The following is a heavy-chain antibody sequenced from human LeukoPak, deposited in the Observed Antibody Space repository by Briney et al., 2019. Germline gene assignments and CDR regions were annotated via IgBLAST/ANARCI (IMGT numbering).Heavy chain of an antibody. CDR1: GGSISSADYY. CDR2: IYYSGST. V-gene: IGHV4-30-4*01. Sequence: PSETLSLTCTVSGGSISSADYYWSWIRQPPGKGLEWTGYIYYSGSTYYNPSLKSRVTISVDTSENQFSLKLSSVTAADTAVYFCARGLFRVPAAIGWFDPWGQGTLVTVSS. CDR3: ARGLFRVPAAIGWFDP. D-gene: IGHD2-2*02. J-gene: IGHJ5*02.